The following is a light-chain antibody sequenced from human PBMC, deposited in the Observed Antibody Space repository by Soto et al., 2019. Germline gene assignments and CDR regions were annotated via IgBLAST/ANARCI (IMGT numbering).Light chain of an antibody. V-gene: IGKV3-20*01. CDR1: QTVRSSY. J-gene: IGKJ5*01. CDR2: GVS. Sequence: EIVLTQSPGTLSLSLGERVTLSCRASQTVRSSYVAWYQQKVGQAPRLLIYGVSSRVTGIPDRFSGSGSGTDFSLTISRLEPEDFAVYYCQQYGSSPITFGQGTRLEIK. CDR3: QQYGSSPIT.